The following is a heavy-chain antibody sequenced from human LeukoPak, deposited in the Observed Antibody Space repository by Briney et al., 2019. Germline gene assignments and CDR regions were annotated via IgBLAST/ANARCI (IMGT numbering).Heavy chain of an antibody. Sequence: GGSLRLSCVASGFTFSSYSMHWVRQAPGEGLEWVSGISNTGRATDYADSIKGRFTISRDNSKNTVFLQMNSLRAEDTAEYFCAHQVPPNDEFFDHWGQGALVTVSS. CDR1: GFTFSSYS. J-gene: IGHJ5*02. CDR3: AHQVPPNDEFFDH. V-gene: IGHV3-23*01. CDR2: ISNTGRAT.